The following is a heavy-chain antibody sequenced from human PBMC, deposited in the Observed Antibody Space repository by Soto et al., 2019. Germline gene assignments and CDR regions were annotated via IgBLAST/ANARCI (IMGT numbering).Heavy chain of an antibody. D-gene: IGHD3-16*01. V-gene: IGHV3-23*01. CDR3: AKAYFVWSSEQPYYFDY. CDR2: ISGSGGRS. Sequence: EVQLLDSVGGLVQPGGSLRLSCAASGFTFSNYAMTWVRQGPGKGREWVSGISGSGGRSYYADSVKGRFTISRDNSKSTLYLQMNSLRAEDTAVYYCAKAYFVWSSEQPYYFDYWGQGTLVTVSS. CDR1: GFTFSNYA. J-gene: IGHJ4*02.